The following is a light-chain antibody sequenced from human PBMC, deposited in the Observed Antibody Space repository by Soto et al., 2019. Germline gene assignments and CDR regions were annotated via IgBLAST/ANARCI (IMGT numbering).Light chain of an antibody. J-gene: IGKJ2*01. V-gene: IGKV1-39*01. CDR3: QQTFRTTHT. Sequence: DIQMTQSPSTLSASVGERVTIACRASQTISSYLNWYQQKPGAAPKLLIYSASTLQTGVPSRFSGSGFGTDYTLTISSLQPADFAIYYCQQTFRTTHTFGQGTQVEIK. CDR1: QTISSY. CDR2: SAS.